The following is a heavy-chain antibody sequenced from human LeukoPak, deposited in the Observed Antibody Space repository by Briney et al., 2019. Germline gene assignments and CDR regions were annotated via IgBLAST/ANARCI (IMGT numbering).Heavy chain of an antibody. V-gene: IGHV3-48*03. D-gene: IGHD5-18*01. CDR1: GFTFSSYE. CDR3: ARVRASGYSYGHPIFDY. Sequence: GGSLRLSCAASGFTFSSYEMNWVRQAPGKGLEWVSYISSSGSTIYYADSVKGRFTISRDNAKNSLYLQMNSLRAEDTAVYYCARVRASGYSYGHPIFDYWGQGTLVTVSS. CDR2: ISSSGSTI. J-gene: IGHJ4*02.